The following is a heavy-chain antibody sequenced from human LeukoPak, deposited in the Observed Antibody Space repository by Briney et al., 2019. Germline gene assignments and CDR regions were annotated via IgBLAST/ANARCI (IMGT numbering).Heavy chain of an antibody. CDR1: GGSISSYY. CDR3: ARQKHTNYVDY. CDR2: IYYSGST. V-gene: IGHV4-59*08. Sequence: NPSETLSLTCTVSGGSISSYYWSWIRQPPGKGLEWIGYIYYSGSTNYNPSLKSRVNISVYTSKNQFSLKLSSVTAADTAVYYCARQKHTNYVDYWGQGTLVTVSS. J-gene: IGHJ4*02. D-gene: IGHD5/OR15-5a*01.